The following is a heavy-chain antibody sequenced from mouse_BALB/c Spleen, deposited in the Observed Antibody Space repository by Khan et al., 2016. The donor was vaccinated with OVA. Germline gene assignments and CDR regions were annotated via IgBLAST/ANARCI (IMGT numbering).Heavy chain of an antibody. Sequence: EVQLQQSGPDLVKPGASVKTSCKASGYSFTLYYMTWVKQSHGKSLEWIGRVNPNTGGSDYNQEFKGKAILTVDKSSNTAYMELHSLTSEDSAVYYCARGYDFFAYWGQGTLVTVSA. CDR3: ARGYDFFAY. J-gene: IGHJ3*01. CDR2: VNPNTGGS. D-gene: IGHD2-14*01. V-gene: IGHV1-26*01. CDR1: GYSFTLYY.